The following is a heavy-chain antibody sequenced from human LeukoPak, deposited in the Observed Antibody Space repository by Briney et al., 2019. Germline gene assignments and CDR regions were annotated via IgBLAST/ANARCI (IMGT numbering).Heavy chain of an antibody. CDR1: GYTFTGYY. CDR2: INPNSGGT. J-gene: IGHJ3*02. V-gene: IGHV1-2*02. CDR3: ARGGDYYDSTVLPDAFDI. Sequence: ASVKVSCKASGYTFTGYYMHWVRQAPGQGLEWMGWINPNSGGTNYAQKFQGRVTMTRDTPISTAYMELSRLRSDDTAVYYCARGGDYYDSTVLPDAFDIWGQGTMVTVSS. D-gene: IGHD3-22*01.